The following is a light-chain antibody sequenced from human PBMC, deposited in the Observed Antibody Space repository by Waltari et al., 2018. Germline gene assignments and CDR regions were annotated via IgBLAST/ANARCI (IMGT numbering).Light chain of an antibody. Sequence: QAVVTQEPSLTVSPGGTVTLTCGSSTGAVTSGHYPYWFQQKPGQVHRTLIYDTSNKHSWTPARFSGSLLGGKAALTLSGAQPEDEAEYYCLLWYSGARWVFGGGTKLSVL. CDR1: TGAVTSGHY. J-gene: IGLJ3*02. V-gene: IGLV7-46*01. CDR3: LLWYSGARWV. CDR2: DTS.